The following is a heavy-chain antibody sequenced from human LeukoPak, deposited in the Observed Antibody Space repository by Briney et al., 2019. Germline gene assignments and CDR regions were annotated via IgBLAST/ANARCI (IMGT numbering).Heavy chain of an antibody. Sequence: SETLSLTCTVSGGSISTYYWSWIRQPPGKGLEYIGYIYYSGSTDYNPSLKSRLTMSVDTSVNQFSLKLSSVTAADTAVYYCARFTSSTLLDAFDIWGQGTMVTVSS. V-gene: IGHV4-59*12. CDR3: ARFTSSTLLDAFDI. CDR1: GGSISTYY. CDR2: IYYSGST. D-gene: IGHD2-2*01. J-gene: IGHJ3*02.